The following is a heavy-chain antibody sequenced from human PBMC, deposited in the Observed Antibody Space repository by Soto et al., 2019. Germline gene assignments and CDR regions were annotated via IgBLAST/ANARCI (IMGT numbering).Heavy chain of an antibody. Sequence: ASVKVSCKASGYTFTGYYMHWVRQAPGQGLEWMGWINPNSGGTNYAQKFQGWVTMTRDTSISTAYMELSRLRSDDTAVYYCARSLAAPPAGYYGMDVWGQGTTVTVS. V-gene: IGHV1-2*04. CDR2: INPNSGGT. J-gene: IGHJ6*02. CDR3: ARSLAAPPAGYYGMDV. D-gene: IGHD6-6*01. CDR1: GYTFTGYY.